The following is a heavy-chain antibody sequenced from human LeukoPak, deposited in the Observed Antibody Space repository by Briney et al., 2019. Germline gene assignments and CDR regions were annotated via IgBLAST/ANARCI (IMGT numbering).Heavy chain of an antibody. CDR2: ISSSSSAI. D-gene: IGHD2-2*01. V-gene: IGHV3-48*01. Sequence: GGSLRLSCVASGFTFRKYNMHWVRQAPGKGLEWISYISSSSSAIYYADSVKSRFTISRDNSKNTLYLQMNSLRAEDTAVYYCARDRHCSSSSCYGLWGQGTRVTVSS. CDR3: ARDRHCSSSSCYGL. CDR1: GFTFRKYN. J-gene: IGHJ4*02.